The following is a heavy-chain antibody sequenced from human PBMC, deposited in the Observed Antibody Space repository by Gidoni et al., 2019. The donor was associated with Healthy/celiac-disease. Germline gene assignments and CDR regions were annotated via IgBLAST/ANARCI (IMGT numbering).Heavy chain of an antibody. J-gene: IGHJ6*03. V-gene: IGHV4-39*01. D-gene: IGHD3-10*01. CDR2: IYYSGST. Sequence: QLQLQESGPGLVKPSETLSLTCTVSGGSISSSSYYWGWIRQPPGKGLEWIGIIYYSGSTYYNPSLKSRVTISVDTSKNQFSLKLSSVTAADTAVYYCARQGPSYYYGSGSPLNYMDVWGKGTTVTVSS. CDR3: ARQGPSYYYGSGSPLNYMDV. CDR1: GGSISSSSYY.